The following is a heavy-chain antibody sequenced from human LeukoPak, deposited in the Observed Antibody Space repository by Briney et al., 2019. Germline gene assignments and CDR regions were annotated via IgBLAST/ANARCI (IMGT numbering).Heavy chain of an antibody. J-gene: IGHJ4*02. CDR3: ARDPGDYYDSSGFHGDY. D-gene: IGHD3-22*01. CDR2: ISAYNGNT. V-gene: IGHV1-18*01. CDR1: GYTFTSYG. Sequence: ASVTVSCKASGYTFTSYGISWVRQAPGQGLEWMGWISAYNGNTNYAQKLQGRVTMTTDTSTSTAYMELRSLRSDDTAVYYCARDPGDYYDSSGFHGDYWGQGTLVTVSS.